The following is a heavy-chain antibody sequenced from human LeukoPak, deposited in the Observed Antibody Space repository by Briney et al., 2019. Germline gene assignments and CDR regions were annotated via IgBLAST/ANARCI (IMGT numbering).Heavy chain of an antibody. J-gene: IGHJ4*02. V-gene: IGHV1-46*01. CDR1: GYTFTSYY. Sequence: ASVKVSCKASGYTFTSYYMHWVRQAPGQGLEWMGIINPSGGSTSYAQKFQGRVTMTRDTSTSTVYMELSSLRSEDTAVYYCARGMADTAMVFYYFDYWGQGTLVTVSS. CDR2: INPSGGST. D-gene: IGHD5-18*01. CDR3: ARGMADTAMVFYYFDY.